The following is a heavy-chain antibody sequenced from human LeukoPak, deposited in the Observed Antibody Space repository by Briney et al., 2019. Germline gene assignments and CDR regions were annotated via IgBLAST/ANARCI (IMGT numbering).Heavy chain of an antibody. D-gene: IGHD2-15*01. J-gene: IGHJ4*02. V-gene: IGHV4-61*02. CDR3: ARDAGGRRGRDSY. CDR1: GNSISSGDYY. CDR2: IYTSGST. Sequence: PSRTLSLTCTVSGNSISSGDYYWSWIRQPAGKGLEWIGRIYTSGSTNYNPSLKSRVTISVDTSKNQFSLKLSSVTAADTAVYYCARDAGGRRGRDSYWGQGTLVTVSS.